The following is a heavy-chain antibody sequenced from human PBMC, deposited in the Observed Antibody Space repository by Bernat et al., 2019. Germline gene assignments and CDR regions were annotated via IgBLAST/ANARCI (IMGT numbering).Heavy chain of an antibody. CDR3: ARHRTVPFPDWYFDL. J-gene: IGHJ2*01. Sequence: EVQLVQSGAEVKKPGESLKISCKGSGYSFTSYWIGWVRQMPGKGLEWMGIIYPGDSDTRYSPSFQGQVTISADKSISTAYLQWSSLKASDTAMYYGARHRTVPFPDWYFDLWGRGTLVTVSS. CDR1: GYSFTSYW. CDR2: IYPGDSDT. D-gene: IGHD1-1*01. V-gene: IGHV5-51*01.